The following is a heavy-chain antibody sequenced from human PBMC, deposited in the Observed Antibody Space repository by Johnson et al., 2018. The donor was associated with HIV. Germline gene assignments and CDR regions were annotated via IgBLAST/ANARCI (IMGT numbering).Heavy chain of an antibody. CDR1: GFTFSTYA. D-gene: IGHD2-21*02. Sequence: QVQLVESGGGVVQPGRSLRLSCTASGFTFSTYAMHWVRRAPGKGLEWVAFISYDGNNKYYADSVKGRFTISRDNSKNTLYLQMNSLRAEDTAVYYCAKDRVVTNDAF. CDR3: AKDRVVTNDAF. CDR2: ISYDGNNK. V-gene: IGHV3-30*04. J-gene: IGHJ3*01.